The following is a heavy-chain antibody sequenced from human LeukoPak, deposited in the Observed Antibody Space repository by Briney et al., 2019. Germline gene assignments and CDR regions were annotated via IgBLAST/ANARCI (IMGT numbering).Heavy chain of an antibody. Sequence: ASVKVSCKASGYTFTSYAMHWVRQAPGQRLEWMGWINTGNGNTTYSQKFQGRVTITRDTSATTAYMELSSLRSEDTAVYYCARCPKYYYGSSASFFDYWGRGTLVTVSS. CDR1: GYTFTSYA. V-gene: IGHV1-3*04. D-gene: IGHD3-22*01. J-gene: IGHJ4*02. CDR3: ARCPKYYYGSSASFFDY. CDR2: INTGNGNT.